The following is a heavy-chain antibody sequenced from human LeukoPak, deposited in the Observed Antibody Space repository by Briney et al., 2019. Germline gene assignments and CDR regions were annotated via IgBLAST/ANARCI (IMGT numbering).Heavy chain of an antibody. Sequence: ASVKVSCKASGYTFTGYYMHWVRQAPGQGLEWMGWINPNSGGTNYAQKFQGRVTMTRDTSISTAYMELSRLRSDDTAVYYCARDPPYYYYYYMDVWGKGTTVTVSS. V-gene: IGHV1-2*02. CDR3: ARDPPYYYYYYMDV. CDR1: GYTFTGYY. CDR2: INPNSGGT. J-gene: IGHJ6*03.